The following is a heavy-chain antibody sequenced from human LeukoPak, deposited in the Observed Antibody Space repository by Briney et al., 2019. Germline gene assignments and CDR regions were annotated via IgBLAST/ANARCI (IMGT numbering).Heavy chain of an antibody. Sequence: PSETLSLTCTVSGGSISSYYWSWIRQPPGKGLEWIGYIYYSGGTNYNPSLKSRITISIDTSKNQFSLKLSSVTAADTAVYYCARHRIVGADDTFDIWGQGTMVTVSS. D-gene: IGHD1-26*01. J-gene: IGHJ3*02. CDR3: ARHRIVGADDTFDI. CDR1: GGSISSYY. CDR2: IYYSGGT. V-gene: IGHV4-59*08.